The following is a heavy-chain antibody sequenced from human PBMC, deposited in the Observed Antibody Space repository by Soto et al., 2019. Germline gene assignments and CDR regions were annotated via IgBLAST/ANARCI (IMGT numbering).Heavy chain of an antibody. CDR3: AMVDVYVTPSPQDV. CDR1: GYSFTRYG. CDR2: INAYNCNT. J-gene: IGHJ6*02. V-gene: IGHV1-18*01. Sequence: QVQLVQSGAEVKNPGASVKVSCKASGYSFTRYGIGWARQAPGQGLEWMGWINAYNCNTNYAQNLQCRLTLTTDTSTTTSYMELRSLRSNDTAIYYCAMVDVYVTPSPQDVWGQGTTVTVSS. D-gene: IGHD2-8*01.